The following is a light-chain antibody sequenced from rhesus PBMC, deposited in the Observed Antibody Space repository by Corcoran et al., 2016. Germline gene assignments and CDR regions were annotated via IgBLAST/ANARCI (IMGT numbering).Light chain of an antibody. CDR2: ASS. Sequence: DIQMTQSPSSLSASVGYRVTITFRASDNVNNYLHWYQQKPGKPPKPLIYASSTLQSGVPSRFSGSGSGTDDTFTIRRMQPEDVATYYCQNSYGTQYSFGQGTKVEI. V-gene: IGKV1-74*01. J-gene: IGKJ2*01. CDR3: QNSYGTQYS. CDR1: DNVNNY.